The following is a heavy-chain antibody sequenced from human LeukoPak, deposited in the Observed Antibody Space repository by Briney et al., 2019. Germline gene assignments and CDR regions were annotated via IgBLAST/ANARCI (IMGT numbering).Heavy chain of an antibody. CDR3: ARDPIAAAPDY. V-gene: IGHV3-7*01. J-gene: IGHJ4*02. CDR1: GFTFDDYG. Sequence: GSLRLSCAASGFTFDDYGMSWVRQAPGKGLEWVANIKQDGSEKYYVDSVKGRFTISRDNAKNSLYLQMNSLRAEDTAVYYCARDPIAAAPDYWGQGTLVTVSS. CDR2: IKQDGSEK. D-gene: IGHD6-13*01.